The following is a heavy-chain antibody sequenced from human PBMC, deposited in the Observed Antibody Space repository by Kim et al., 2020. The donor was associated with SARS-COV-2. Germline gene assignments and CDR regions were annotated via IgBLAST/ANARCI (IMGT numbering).Heavy chain of an antibody. CDR3: ARDDSTHYGSAGLPFDS. CDR2: ISSRGKS. D-gene: IGHD3-16*01. Sequence: GGSLRLSCAASGFSFDNYAMSWVRQAPGKGLEWVSAISSRGKSFYADSVKGRFTISRDNSKRTVFLRMDRLRAEDTALYSCARDDSTHYGSAGLPFDSWG. CDR1: GFSFDNYA. V-gene: IGHV3-23*01. J-gene: IGHJ4*01.